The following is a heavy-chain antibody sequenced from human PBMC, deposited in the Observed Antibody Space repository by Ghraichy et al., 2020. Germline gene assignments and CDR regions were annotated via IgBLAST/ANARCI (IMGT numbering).Heavy chain of an antibody. CDR3: VRDSGKYCTNRVLRCGTDV. D-gene: IGHD2-8*01. V-gene: IGHV3-7*01. J-gene: IGHJ6*02. CDR1: GFTFSSYW. Sequence: GGSLRLSCSASGFTFSSYWMSWLRQAPGEGLEWVAIIKEDGSEKFYVDSVKGRFTISRDNAKNSLVLQMNSLRAEDTAVFYCVRDSGKYCTNRVLRCGTDVCGQGTTVTVPS. CDR2: IKEDGSEK.